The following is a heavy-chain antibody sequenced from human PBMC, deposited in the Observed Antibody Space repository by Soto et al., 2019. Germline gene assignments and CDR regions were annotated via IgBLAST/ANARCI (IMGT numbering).Heavy chain of an antibody. J-gene: IGHJ6*03. Sequence: GGSLRLSCAASGFTFSNAWMSWVRQAPGKGLEWVGRIKSKTDGGTTDYAAPVKGRFPISRDDSKNTLYLQMNSLKTGDTAVYYCTTAGCSGGSCYRYYYYYYMDVWGKGTTVTVSS. CDR3: TTAGCSGGSCYRYYYYYYMDV. CDR1: GFTFSNAW. CDR2: IKSKTDGGTT. V-gene: IGHV3-15*01. D-gene: IGHD2-15*01.